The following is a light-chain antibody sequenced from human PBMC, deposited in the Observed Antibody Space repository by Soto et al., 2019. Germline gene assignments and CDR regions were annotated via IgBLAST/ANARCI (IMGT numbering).Light chain of an antibody. CDR2: GAS. Sequence: EIVMTQSPAALSVSPGERATLSCRASQSVSNNLAWYQQQPGQAPMLLIFGASTRATGVPARFSGSGSGTDFTLTINSLQSEDFAVYYCQQSNNWPWTFGQGTKVDI. CDR3: QQSNNWPWT. CDR1: QSVSNN. J-gene: IGKJ1*01. V-gene: IGKV3-15*01.